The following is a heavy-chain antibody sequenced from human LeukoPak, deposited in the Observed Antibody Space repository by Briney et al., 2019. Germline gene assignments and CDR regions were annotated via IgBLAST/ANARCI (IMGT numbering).Heavy chain of an antibody. Sequence: SVKVSCKASGFTFTSSAMQWVRQARGQRLEWIGWIVVGSGNTNYAQEFQERVTITRDMSTSTAYMELSSLRSEDTAVYYCAANRVGSSGHGFDPWGQGTLVTVSS. V-gene: IGHV1-58*02. CDR2: IVVGSGNT. D-gene: IGHD3-22*01. CDR1: GFTFTSSA. J-gene: IGHJ5*02. CDR3: AANRVGSSGHGFDP.